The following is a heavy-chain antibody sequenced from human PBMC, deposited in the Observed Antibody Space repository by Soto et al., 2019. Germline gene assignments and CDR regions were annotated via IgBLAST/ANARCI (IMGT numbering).Heavy chain of an antibody. D-gene: IGHD3-10*01. CDR3: ARELLAGDL. Sequence: QVQLVQSGAEVKKPGASVKVSCRASGYTFTNYYIHWVRQAPGQGLEWMAIINPMRDSTNYAQNFLGRVTLTMETSTTTFYIDLSSLRFEDTSIYFFARELLAGDLWGEGNQVTVS. CDR1: GYTFTNYY. J-gene: IGHJ4*02. V-gene: IGHV1-46*01. CDR2: INPMRDST.